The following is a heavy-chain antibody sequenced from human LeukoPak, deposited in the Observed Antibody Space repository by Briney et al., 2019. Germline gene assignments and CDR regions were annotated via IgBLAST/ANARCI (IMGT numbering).Heavy chain of an antibody. J-gene: IGHJ5*02. CDR3: ARLPGYFGAS. CDR1: RCTVTEQY. CDR2: MNVKSGTA. V-gene: IGHV1-8*01. Sequence: VSCQASRCTVTEQYLQLLGQAPGPRREGMGCMNVKSGTADYAPKFQGRVTMTRNTSISTAYMELSSLRPEDTAVYYCARLPGYFGASWGQGTLVTVSS. D-gene: IGHD4/OR15-4a*01.